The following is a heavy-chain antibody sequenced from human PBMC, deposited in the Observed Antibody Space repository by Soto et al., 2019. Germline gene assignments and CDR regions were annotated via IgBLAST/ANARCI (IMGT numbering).Heavy chain of an antibody. CDR3: AHRVLRTVFGLVTTTAIYFDF. Sequence: QITLNESGPTLVNPTQTLTLTCTFSGFSLTTSGVGVGWIRQSPGKAPEWLALIYWDDDKRYSPSLKSRLTITNDTSKHQVVLTMANLDPADTATYYCAHRVLRTVFGLVTTTAIYFDFWGQGTPVAVSS. J-gene: IGHJ4*02. CDR2: IYWDDDK. D-gene: IGHD3-3*01. CDR1: GFSLTTSGVG. V-gene: IGHV2-5*02.